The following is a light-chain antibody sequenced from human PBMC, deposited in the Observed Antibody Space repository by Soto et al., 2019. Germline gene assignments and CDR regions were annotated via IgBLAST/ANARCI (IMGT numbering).Light chain of an antibody. CDR1: SSDVGGYNY. J-gene: IGLJ1*01. CDR3: SSYTSSSTLV. V-gene: IGLV2-14*01. CDR2: EVS. Sequence: QSVLTQPASVSGSPGRSHTISCTGTSSDVGGYNYVSWYQQQPGKAPKLMIYEVSNRPSGVSNRFSGSKSGNTASLTISGLQAEDEADYYCSSYTSSSTLVFGTGTKVTVL.